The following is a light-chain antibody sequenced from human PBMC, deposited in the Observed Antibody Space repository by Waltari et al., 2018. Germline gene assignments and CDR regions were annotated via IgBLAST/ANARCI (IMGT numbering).Light chain of an antibody. CDR1: RSVSGN. J-gene: IGKJ3*01. Sequence: EIVLPQSPAALSLSPGTRAALSSRASRSVSGNLAWYQHKPGQAPRLLIYDASNRATGIPARLSGSGSVPDFALTSSSLGPEDFAVYYCQRRGDWSRTFGPGTKGEI. CDR2: DAS. V-gene: IGKV3-11*01. CDR3: QRRGDWSRT.